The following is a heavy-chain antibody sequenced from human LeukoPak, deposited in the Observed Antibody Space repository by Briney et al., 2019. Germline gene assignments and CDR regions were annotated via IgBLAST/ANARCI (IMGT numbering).Heavy chain of an antibody. CDR2: ISYDGSKK. Sequence: GGSLRLSCEASGFTFRNYDMHWVRQAPGKGLEWVAAISYDGSKKYYADSVKGRFSLSRDNSKNTLFLQMNSLRTEDTAVYYCAKNLGSYTTSTSVLRYWGQGTLVTAFS. CDR3: AKNLGSYTTSTSVLRY. D-gene: IGHD3-3*01. J-gene: IGHJ4*02. CDR1: GFTFRNYD. V-gene: IGHV3-30*18.